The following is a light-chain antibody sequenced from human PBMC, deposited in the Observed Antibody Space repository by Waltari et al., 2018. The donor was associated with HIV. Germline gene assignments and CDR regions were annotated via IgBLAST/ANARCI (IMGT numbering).Light chain of an antibody. V-gene: IGLV2-14*01. CDR2: EVS. J-gene: IGLJ1*01. CDR3: SSYTSSSTLGV. Sequence: QSALTQPASVSGSPGQSITISCPGTSSDVGGYNYVSWYQQHPGKAPKLMIYEVSNRPSGLSNRFSGSKSGNTASLTISGLQAEDEADYYCSSYTSSSTLGVFGTGTKVTVL. CDR1: SSDVGGYNY.